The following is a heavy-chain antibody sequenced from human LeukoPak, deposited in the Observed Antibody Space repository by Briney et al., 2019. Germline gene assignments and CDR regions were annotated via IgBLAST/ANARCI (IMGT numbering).Heavy chain of an antibody. CDR2: IYGSGIET. Sequence: GGSLRLSCTASGFTFDSYGMAWVRQAPGKGLEGVASIYGSGIETFYADSVKARFTVSRDNSKNTVYLQMNSLRAEDTAVYYCAKTTTGYSSGRYPGWPVDYWGQGTLVTVSS. V-gene: IGHV3-23*01. J-gene: IGHJ4*02. CDR1: GFTFDSYG. D-gene: IGHD6-19*01. CDR3: AKTTTGYSSGRYPGWPVDY.